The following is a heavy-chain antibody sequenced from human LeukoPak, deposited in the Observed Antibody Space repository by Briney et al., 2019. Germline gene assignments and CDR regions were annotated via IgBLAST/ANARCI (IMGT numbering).Heavy chain of an antibody. CDR3: APGGDYYYMDV. CDR2: IYYSGST. D-gene: IGHD1-14*01. J-gene: IGHJ6*03. V-gene: IGHV4-39*01. Sequence: PSETLSLTCTVSGGSFSSSSYYWGWIRQPPGKGLEWIGIIYYSGSTYYNPSLKSRVTISVDTSKNQFSLKLSSVTAADTAVYYCAPGGDYYYMDVWGKGTTVTVSS. CDR1: GGSFSSSSYY.